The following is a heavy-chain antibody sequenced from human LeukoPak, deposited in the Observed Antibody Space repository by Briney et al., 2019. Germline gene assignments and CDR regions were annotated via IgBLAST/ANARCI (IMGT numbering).Heavy chain of an antibody. J-gene: IGHJ6*02. D-gene: IGHD6-19*01. CDR1: GFTFSDYY. CDR3: ARASSGWYYYYGMDV. CDR2: ISSSGSTI. V-gene: IGHV3-11*01. Sequence: GRSLRLSCAASGFTFSDYYMSWIRQAPGKGLEWISYISSSGSTIYYADSVKGRFTISRDNAKNSLYLQMNSLRAEDTAVYYCARASSGWYYYYGMDVWGQGTTVTASS.